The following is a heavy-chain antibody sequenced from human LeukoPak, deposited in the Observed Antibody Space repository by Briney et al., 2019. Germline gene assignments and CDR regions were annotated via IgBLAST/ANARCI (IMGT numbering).Heavy chain of an antibody. CDR3: ARDRHNWFDP. J-gene: IGHJ5*02. D-gene: IGHD6-6*01. CDR2: IYYSGST. Sequence: SETLSLTCTVSGGSISSYYWSWIRQPPGKGLEWIGYIYYSGSTNYNPSLKSRVTISVDTSKNQFSLKLSSVTAADTAVYYCARDRHNWFDPWGQGTLVTVSS. CDR1: GGSISSYY. V-gene: IGHV4-59*01.